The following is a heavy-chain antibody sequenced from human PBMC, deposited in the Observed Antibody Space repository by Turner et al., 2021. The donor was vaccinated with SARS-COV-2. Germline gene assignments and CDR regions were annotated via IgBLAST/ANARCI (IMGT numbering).Heavy chain of an antibody. CDR3: ARDYGDYYFDY. J-gene: IGHJ4*02. V-gene: IGHV3-53*01. CDR2: IYSGGST. CDR1: GFTVSSNY. Sequence: EVQLAESGGGLIQPGGSLRLSCAASGFTVSSNYMSWVRQAPGKGLEWVSVIYSGGSTYYTDSVKGRFTISRDNSKNTLYLQMNSLRAEDTAVYYCARDYGDYYFDYWGQGTLVTVSS. D-gene: IGHD4-17*01.